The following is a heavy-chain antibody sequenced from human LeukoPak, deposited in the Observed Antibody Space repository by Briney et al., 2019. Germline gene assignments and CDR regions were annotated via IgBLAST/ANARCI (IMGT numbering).Heavy chain of an antibody. CDR2: ITVSGGTT. V-gene: IGHV3-23*01. CDR1: GLTFSNYA. CDR3: SKDPNGDYVGAFDM. J-gene: IGHJ3*02. Sequence: PGGSLRLSCAASGLTFSNYAMTWVRQAPGKGLEWVSSITVSGGTTYYADSVKGRFSISRDNSRNTLFLHMNSLGADDTAVYYCSKDPNGDYVGAFDMWGPGTMDTVSS. D-gene: IGHD4-17*01.